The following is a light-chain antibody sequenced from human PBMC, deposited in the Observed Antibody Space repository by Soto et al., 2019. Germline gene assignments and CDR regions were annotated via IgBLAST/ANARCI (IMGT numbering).Light chain of an antibody. CDR1: QSVSSY. V-gene: IGKV3-11*01. CDR2: DAS. J-gene: IGKJ5*01. Sequence: EIVLTQSPATLSLSQVERATLSFRASQSVSSYLAWYQQKPGQAPRLLIYDASNRATGIPARFSGSGSGTDFTLTISSLEPEDFAVYYCQQRSNWPPITFGQGTRLEIK. CDR3: QQRSNWPPIT.